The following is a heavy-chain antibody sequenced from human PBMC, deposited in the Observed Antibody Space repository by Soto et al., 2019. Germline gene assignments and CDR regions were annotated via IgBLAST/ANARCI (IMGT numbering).Heavy chain of an antibody. CDR2: ISGSGGST. CDR3: AKDLAVLGICSYDAFDI. V-gene: IGHV3-23*01. J-gene: IGHJ3*02. CDR1: GFTFSSYA. Sequence: GGSLRLSCAASGFTFSSYAMSWVRQAPGKGLEWVSAISGSGGSTYYADSVKGRFAISRDNSKNTLYLQMNSLRAEDRAVYYCAKDLAVLGICSYDAFDIWGQGTRVTVSS. D-gene: IGHD7-27*01.